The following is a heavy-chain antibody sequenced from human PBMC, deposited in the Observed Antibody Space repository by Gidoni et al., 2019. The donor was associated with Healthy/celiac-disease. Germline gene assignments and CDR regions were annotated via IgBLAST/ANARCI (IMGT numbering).Heavy chain of an antibody. D-gene: IGHD1-26*01. V-gene: IGHV4-59*01. CDR2: IYYSGST. J-gene: IGHJ5*02. Sequence: QVQLQESGPGRGKPSETVARTCTGSGGASRSYYLSWIRQPPGKGLEWIGYIYYSGSTNYNPSLKRRVTISVDTSKTQFSLKLSSVTAADTAVYYCAREGEVGATRRWFDPWGQGTLVTVSS. CDR3: AREGEVGATRRWFDP. CDR1: GGASRSYY.